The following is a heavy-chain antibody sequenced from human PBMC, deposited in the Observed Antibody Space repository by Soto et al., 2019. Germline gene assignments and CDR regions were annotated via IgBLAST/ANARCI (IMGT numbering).Heavy chain of an antibody. J-gene: IGHJ6*02. CDR1: GFTFSSYS. CDR2: ISGSGGTT. V-gene: IGHV3-23*01. Sequence: EVQLLESGGGLVQPGGSLRLSCAASGFTFSSYSMIWVRQAPGKGLEWVSAISGSGGTTYYADSVKGRFTISRDNSKNTLYLQRNSQRAEGTAVYYCAKGGVGYYDSTGYYLYYYYGMDVWGQGTTVTVSS. D-gene: IGHD3-22*01. CDR3: AKGGVGYYDSTGYYLYYYYGMDV.